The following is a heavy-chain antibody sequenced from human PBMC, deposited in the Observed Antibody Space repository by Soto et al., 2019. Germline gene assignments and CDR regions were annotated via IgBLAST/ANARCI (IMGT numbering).Heavy chain of an antibody. CDR1: SGSISRSCYY. CDR3: TSRRDWTAVDPFDY. Sequence: ETLSITCTVSSGSISRSCYYWGWIHQPPGKGLEWIGSFYYSGSTYYNPSLKSRVTISRDDSKNTVYLQMNSLKIDDTAVYYCTSRRDWTAVDPFDYWGLGTLVTVSS. J-gene: IGHJ4*02. V-gene: IGHV4-39*03. D-gene: IGHD5-18*01. CDR2: FYYSGST.